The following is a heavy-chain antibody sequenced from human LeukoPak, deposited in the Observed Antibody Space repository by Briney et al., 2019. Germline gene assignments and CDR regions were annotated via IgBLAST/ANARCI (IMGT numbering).Heavy chain of an antibody. CDR2: ISAYNGNT. CDR1: GYTFTSYG. D-gene: IGHD4-17*01. V-gene: IGHV1-18*01. CDR3: ARGNGVTTNYYYMDV. Sequence: ASVKVSCKASGYTFTSYGISWVRQAPGQGLEGMGWISAYNGNTNYAQKLQGRVTMTTDTSTSTAYMELRSLRSDDTAVYYCARGNGVTTNYYYMDVWGKGTTVTVSS. J-gene: IGHJ6*03.